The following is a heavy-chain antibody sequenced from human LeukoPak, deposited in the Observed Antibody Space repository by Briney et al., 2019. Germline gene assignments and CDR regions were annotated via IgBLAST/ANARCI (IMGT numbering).Heavy chain of an antibody. CDR2: IKQDGSEK. CDR3: ARTSSQYVDAFDI. V-gene: IGHV3-7*03. CDR1: GFTFSSYW. J-gene: IGHJ3*02. D-gene: IGHD2-15*01. Sequence: GGSLRLSCAASGFTFSSYWMSWVRQAPGKGLEWVANIKQDGSEKYYVDSVKGRFTISRDNAKNSLYLQMNSLRAEDAAVYYCARTSSQYVDAFDIWGQGTMVTVSS.